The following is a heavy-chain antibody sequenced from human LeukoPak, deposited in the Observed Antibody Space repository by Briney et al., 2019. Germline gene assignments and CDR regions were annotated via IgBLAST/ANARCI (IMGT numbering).Heavy chain of an antibody. Sequence: EASVKVSCKASGGTFSSYAISWMRQAPGQGLEWMGGIIPIFGTANYAQKFKGRVTITTDESTSTAFLELSSLRSEDTAVYYCATAYSGSPYDAFDIWGQGTMVTVSS. CDR3: ATAYSGSPYDAFDI. V-gene: IGHV1-69*05. D-gene: IGHD1-26*01. J-gene: IGHJ3*02. CDR1: GGTFSSYA. CDR2: IIPIFGTA.